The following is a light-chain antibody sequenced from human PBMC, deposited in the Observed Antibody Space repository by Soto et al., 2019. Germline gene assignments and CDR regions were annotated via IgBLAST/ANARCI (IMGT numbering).Light chain of an antibody. CDR2: AAS. CDR1: QIVNNNV. Sequence: EIVLTQSPDTLSLAPGERVILSCRASQIVNNNVLAWYQHKPHQAPRLPIYAASGTPGGIPDKFSGSGSGTDFTFTINRLGPEDFAVYYCQQYDRSAYTFGQGTKLEI. J-gene: IGKJ2*01. V-gene: IGKV3-20*01. CDR3: QQYDRSAYT.